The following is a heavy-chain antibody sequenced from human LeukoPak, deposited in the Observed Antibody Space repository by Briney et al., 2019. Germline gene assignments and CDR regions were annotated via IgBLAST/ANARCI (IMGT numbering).Heavy chain of an antibody. Sequence: PSETLSLTCTVSGGSISSGGYYWSWIRQPAGKGLEWIGRIYTSGSTNYNPSLKSRVTISVDTSKNQFSLKLSAVTAADTAVHYWARGRATTRITMIVVVRPSQNWFDPGGQGTLVTVYS. J-gene: IGHJ5*02. CDR2: IYTSGST. D-gene: IGHD3-22*01. CDR3: ARGRATTRITMIVVVRPSQNWFDP. CDR1: GGSISSGGYY. V-gene: IGHV4-61*02.